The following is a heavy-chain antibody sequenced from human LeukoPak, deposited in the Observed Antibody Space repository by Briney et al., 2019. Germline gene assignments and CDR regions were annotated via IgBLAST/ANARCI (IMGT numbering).Heavy chain of an antibody. CDR2: INHSGST. Sequence: PSETLSLTCAVYGGSFSGYYWSWLRQPPGKGLEWIGEINHSGSTNYNPSLKSRVTISVDTSKNQFSLKLSSVTAADTAVYYCARGRVTMVRGVTKPYNWFDPWGQGTLVTVSS. D-gene: IGHD3-10*01. V-gene: IGHV4-34*01. CDR3: ARGRVTMVRGVTKPYNWFDP. CDR1: GGSFSGYY. J-gene: IGHJ5*02.